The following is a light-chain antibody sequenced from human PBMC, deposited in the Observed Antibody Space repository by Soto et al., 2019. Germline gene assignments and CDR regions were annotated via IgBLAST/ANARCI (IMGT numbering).Light chain of an antibody. CDR2: KAS. CDR3: QQYNSYSPYT. V-gene: IGKV1-5*03. Sequence: DIQMTQSPSTLSASVGDRVTITCRASQSISSWLAWYQQKPGKAPKLLIYKASSIESGVPARFSGSGSGTEFTLTISSLQPDDFATYYCQQYNSYSPYTFGQGTKLEIK. J-gene: IGKJ2*01. CDR1: QSISSW.